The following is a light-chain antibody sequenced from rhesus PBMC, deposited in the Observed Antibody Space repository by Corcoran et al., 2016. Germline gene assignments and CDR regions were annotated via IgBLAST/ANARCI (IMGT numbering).Light chain of an antibody. CDR2: YAN. CDR3: QQGNSNPYS. Sequence: DIQMSQSPSSLSASVGDRVTITCRASQGISSYLNWYQQKPGKAPNLLIYYANSLASGVPSRFSGRGSGTEFTLTISSLQPEDFATDYCQQGNSNPYSFGQGTKVEIK. V-gene: IGKV1-32*02. CDR1: QGISSY. J-gene: IGKJ2*01.